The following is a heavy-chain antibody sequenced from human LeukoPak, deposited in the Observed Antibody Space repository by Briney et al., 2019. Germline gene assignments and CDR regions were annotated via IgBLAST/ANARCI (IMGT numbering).Heavy chain of an antibody. V-gene: IGHV4-34*01. CDR2: INHSGGT. CDR3: ARGPRITIFGVVPYYMDV. CDR1: GGSFSGYY. J-gene: IGHJ6*03. D-gene: IGHD3-3*01. Sequence: PSETLSLTCAVHGGSFSGYYWSWIRQPPGKGLEWIGEINHSGGTNYNPSLKSRVTISVDTSKNQFSLKLSSVTAADTAVYYCARGPRITIFGVVPYYMDVWGKGTTVTVSS.